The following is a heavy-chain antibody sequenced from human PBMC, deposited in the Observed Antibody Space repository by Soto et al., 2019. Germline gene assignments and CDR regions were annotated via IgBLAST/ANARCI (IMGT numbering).Heavy chain of an antibody. Sequence: GASVKVSCKASGFTFTSSAVQWVRQARGQRLEWIGWIVVGSGNTNYAQKFQERVTITRDMSTSTAYMELSSLRSEDTAVYYCAAEAYDILTGYYPFQYYYYYGMDVCGQGTTVTVSS. CDR3: AAEAYDILTGYYPFQYYYYYGMDV. CDR2: IVVGSGNT. D-gene: IGHD3-9*01. CDR1: GFTFTSSA. J-gene: IGHJ6*02. V-gene: IGHV1-58*01.